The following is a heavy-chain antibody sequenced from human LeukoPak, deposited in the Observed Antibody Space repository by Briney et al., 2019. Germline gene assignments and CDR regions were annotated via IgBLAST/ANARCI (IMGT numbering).Heavy chain of an antibody. V-gene: IGHV3-11*01. CDR3: STEPRSLLY. D-gene: IGHD4-17*01. Sequence: KAGGSLRLSCVVSGFSFSNSYMTWIRQTPGKGLESLAYISGSGGDIYYADSVKGRFTISRDNAKNSLYLQLNSLRPEDTALYYCSTEPRSLLYWGHGTLVTVSS. CDR2: ISGSGGDI. J-gene: IGHJ4*01. CDR1: GFSFSNSY.